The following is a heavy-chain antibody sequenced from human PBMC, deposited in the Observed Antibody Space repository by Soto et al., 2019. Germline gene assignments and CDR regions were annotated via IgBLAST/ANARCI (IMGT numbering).Heavy chain of an antibody. D-gene: IGHD6-13*01. CDR1: GYSLNSYY. V-gene: IGHV1-46*02. CDR2: INPSSGST. J-gene: IGHJ5*02. CDR3: AREGPAAAAGTVWWFDP. Sequence: ASETVSCKQCGYSLNSYYMYWVRQDPAQGLEWMGIINPSSGSTSYAQKFQGRVTMTRDTSTSTVYMELSSLRSEDTAVYYCAREGPAAAAGTVWWFDPWGQGTLVTVSS.